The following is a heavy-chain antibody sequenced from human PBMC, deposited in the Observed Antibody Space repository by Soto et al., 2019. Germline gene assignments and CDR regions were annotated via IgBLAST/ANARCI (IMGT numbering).Heavy chain of an antibody. CDR2: ISWNSGSI. V-gene: IGHV3-9*01. CDR1: GFTFDDYA. J-gene: IGHJ4*02. D-gene: IGHD1-26*01. CDR3: AKEPAGYSGRPFDY. Sequence: PGGSLRLSCAASGFTFDDYAMHWVRQAPGKGLEWVSGISWNSGSIGYADSVKGRFTISRDNAKNSLYLQMNSLRAEDTALYYCAKEPAGYSGRPFDYWGQGTLVTVSS.